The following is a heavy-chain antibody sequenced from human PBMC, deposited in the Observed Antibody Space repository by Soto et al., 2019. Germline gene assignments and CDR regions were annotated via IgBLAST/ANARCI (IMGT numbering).Heavy chain of an antibody. CDR3: ARESLTAMVSHDYYYGMDV. J-gene: IGHJ6*02. CDR1: GYTFTGYY. D-gene: IGHD5-18*01. CDR2: INPNSGGT. V-gene: IGHV1-2*04. Sequence: ASVKVSCKASGYTFTGYYMYWVRQAPGQGLEWMGWINPNSGGTNYAQKFQGWVTMTRDTSISTAYMELSRLRSDDTAVYYCARESLTAMVSHDYYYGMDVWGQGTTVTVSS.